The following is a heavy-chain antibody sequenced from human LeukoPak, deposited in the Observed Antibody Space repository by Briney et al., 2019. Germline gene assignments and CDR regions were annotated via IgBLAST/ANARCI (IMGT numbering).Heavy chain of an antibody. Sequence: ASVKVSCKASGYTFTSYYMHWVRQAPGQGLEWMRIINPSGGSTSYAQKFQGRVTMTRDTSTSTVYMELSSLRSEDTAVYYCAREGLLLWFGELLDYYYGMDVWGKGTTVTVSS. V-gene: IGHV1-46*01. CDR3: AREGLLLWFGELLDYYYGMDV. CDR1: GYTFTSYY. D-gene: IGHD3-10*01. CDR2: INPSGGST. J-gene: IGHJ6*04.